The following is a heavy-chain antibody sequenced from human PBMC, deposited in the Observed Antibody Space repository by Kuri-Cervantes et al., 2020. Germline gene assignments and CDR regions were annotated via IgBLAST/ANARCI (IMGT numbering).Heavy chain of an antibody. V-gene: IGHV1-2*04. CDR2: INPNSGGT. J-gene: IGHJ6*03. D-gene: IGHD1-7*01. CDR3: ARAAGITGTTGWSHYYYYYYMDV. Sequence: ASVKVSCKASGYTFTGYYMHWVRQAPGQGLEWMGWINPNSGGTNYAQKFQGWVTMTRDTSISTAYMELSRLRSADTAVYYCARAAGITGTTGWSHYYYYYYMDVWGKGPRSPSP. CDR1: GYTFTGYY.